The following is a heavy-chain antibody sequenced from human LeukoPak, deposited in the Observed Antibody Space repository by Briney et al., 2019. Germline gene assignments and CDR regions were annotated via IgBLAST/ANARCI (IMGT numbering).Heavy chain of an antibody. CDR3: ARAGTHYGMDV. CDR2: INPNSGGT. Sequence: ASVKVSCKASGYTFTSYDINWVRQATGQGLEWMGWINPNSGGTNYAQKFQGRVTMTRDTSISTAYMELSRLRSDDTAVYYCARAGTHYGMDVWGQGTTVTVSS. J-gene: IGHJ6*02. CDR1: GYTFTSYD. V-gene: IGHV1-2*02.